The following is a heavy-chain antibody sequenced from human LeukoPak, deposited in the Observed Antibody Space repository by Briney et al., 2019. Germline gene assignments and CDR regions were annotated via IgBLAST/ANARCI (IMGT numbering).Heavy chain of an antibody. CDR3: TSSGYVWDYFDY. CDR2: VRYDGSQK. D-gene: IGHD5-12*01. V-gene: IGHV3-30*02. J-gene: IGHJ4*02. CDR1: GFTFSSYD. Sequence: GGSLRLSCAASGFTFSSYDMYWVRQAPGKGLDWVASVRYDGSQKYYADSVKGRFTLSRDNSKNTLYLQMNSLRAEDTAVYYCTSSGYVWDYFDYWGQGTLVTVSS.